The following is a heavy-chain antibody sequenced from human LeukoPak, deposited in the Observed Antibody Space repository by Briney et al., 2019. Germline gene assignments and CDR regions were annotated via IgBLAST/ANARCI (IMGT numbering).Heavy chain of an antibody. Sequence: GGSLRLSCAACGFTVSSNYMSWVRQGPGKGLEWVSVIYSGGSTYYADSVKGRFTISRDNSKNTLYLQMNSLRAEDTAVYYCARATRTAYCGGDCYSEHWGQGTLVTVSS. V-gene: IGHV3-53*01. CDR3: ARATRTAYCGGDCYSEH. CDR1: GFTVSSNY. J-gene: IGHJ1*01. D-gene: IGHD2-21*02. CDR2: IYSGGST.